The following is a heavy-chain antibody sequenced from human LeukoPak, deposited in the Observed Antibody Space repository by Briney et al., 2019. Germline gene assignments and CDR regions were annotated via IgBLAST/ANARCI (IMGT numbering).Heavy chain of an antibody. J-gene: IGHJ4*02. Sequence: PSETLFLTCTVSGDSMNNFYWSWIRQPPGKGLEWIGYIYYSGDTSYNPSLKSRVTISADTSKNQLSLKLSSVTAADTAVYYCARGGYTYGYYFDHWGQGALVTVSS. D-gene: IGHD5-18*01. CDR2: IYYSGDT. V-gene: IGHV4-59*01. CDR1: GDSMNNFY. CDR3: ARGGYTYGYYFDH.